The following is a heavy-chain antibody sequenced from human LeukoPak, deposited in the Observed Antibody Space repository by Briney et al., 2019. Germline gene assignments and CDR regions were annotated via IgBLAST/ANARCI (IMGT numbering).Heavy chain of an antibody. Sequence: GGSQRLSCVASGFTFSSYWMTWVRQAPGKGLEWVANIKQDGSEKYYVDYVKGRFAISRDNAKNSLYLQMNSLRAEDTAVYYCARDSGHDAFDIWGQGTMVTVSS. CDR2: IKQDGSEK. J-gene: IGHJ3*02. V-gene: IGHV3-7*01. CDR3: ARDSGHDAFDI. CDR1: GFTFSSYW.